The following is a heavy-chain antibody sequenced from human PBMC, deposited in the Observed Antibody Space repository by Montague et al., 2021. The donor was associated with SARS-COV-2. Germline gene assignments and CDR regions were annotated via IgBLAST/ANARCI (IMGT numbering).Heavy chain of an antibody. CDR1: GDSVASNSAA. D-gene: IGHD6-19*01. Sequence: CAISGDSVASNSAAWNWIRQSPSRGLEWPGRTYYRSKWYNDYALSVKXXITINPDTSKNQFSLQLNSVTPEDTAVYYYAREQQWLGAVYYYYGMDVWGQGTTVTVSS. V-gene: IGHV6-1*01. CDR3: AREQQWLGAVYYYYGMDV. CDR2: TYYRSKWYN. J-gene: IGHJ6*02.